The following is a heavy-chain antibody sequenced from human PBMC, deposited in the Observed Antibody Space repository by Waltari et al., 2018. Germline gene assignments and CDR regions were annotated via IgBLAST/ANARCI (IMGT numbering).Heavy chain of an antibody. CDR2: IYYSGST. Sequence: QLQLQESGPGLVKPSETLSLTCTVSGGSISSSSYYWGWTRQPPGKGLEWIGSIYYSGSTYYNPSLKSRVTISVDTSKNQFSLKLSSVTAADTAVYYCARMNYYDSSDEDYWGQGTLVTVSS. V-gene: IGHV4-39*07. CDR1: GGSISSSSYY. J-gene: IGHJ4*02. CDR3: ARMNYYDSSDEDY. D-gene: IGHD3-22*01.